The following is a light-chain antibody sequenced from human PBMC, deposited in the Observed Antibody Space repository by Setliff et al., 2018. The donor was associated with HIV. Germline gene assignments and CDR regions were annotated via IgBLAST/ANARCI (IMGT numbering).Light chain of an antibody. CDR2: SNN. Sequence: QSALTQPPSVSGAPGQRVIISCTGSSSNIGAGYDVHWYQHLPGTTPKLLIYSNNQRPSGVPDRFSGSKSGTSASLAISGLQSEDEADYYCAAWDDSLNGLYVFGSGTKVTVL. V-gene: IGLV1-44*01. CDR3: AAWDDSLNGLYV. J-gene: IGLJ1*01. CDR1: SSNIGAGYD.